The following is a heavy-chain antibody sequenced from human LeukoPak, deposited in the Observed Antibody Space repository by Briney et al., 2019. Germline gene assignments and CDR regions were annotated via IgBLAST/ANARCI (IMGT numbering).Heavy chain of an antibody. Sequence: GGSLRLSCAASGFTFSSYGMHWVRQAPGKGLEWVAVISYDGSNKYYADSVKGRFTISRDNSKNTLYLQMNSLRAEDTAVYYCAKDLGSGWYYYVDYWGQGTLVTVSS. V-gene: IGHV3-30*18. J-gene: IGHJ4*02. CDR3: AKDLGSGWYYYVDY. CDR2: ISYDGSNK. D-gene: IGHD6-19*01. CDR1: GFTFSSYG.